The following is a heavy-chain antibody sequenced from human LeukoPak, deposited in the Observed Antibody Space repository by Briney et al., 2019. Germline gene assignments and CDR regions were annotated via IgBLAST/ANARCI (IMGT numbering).Heavy chain of an antibody. CDR1: GYTFTSYG. CDR2: ISAYNGNT. J-gene: IGHJ4*02. V-gene: IGHV1-18*01. Sequence: GASVKVSSTASGYTFTSYGISWVRQAPGQGLEWMGWISAYNGNTNYAQKLQSRVTMTTDTSTSTAYMELRSLRSDDTAVYYCARHIVGATVYYFDYWGQGTLVTVSS. D-gene: IGHD1-26*01. CDR3: ARHIVGATVYYFDY.